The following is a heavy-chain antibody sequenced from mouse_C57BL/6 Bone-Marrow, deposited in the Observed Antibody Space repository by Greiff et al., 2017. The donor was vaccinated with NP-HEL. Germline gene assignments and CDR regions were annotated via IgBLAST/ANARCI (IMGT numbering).Heavy chain of an antibody. CDR2: IDPSDSYT. D-gene: IGHD2-5*01. Sequence: QVQLQQPGAELVMPGASVKLSCKASGYTFTSYWMHWVKQRPGQGLEWIGEIDPSDSYTNYNQKFKGKSTLTVDNSSSTAYMQLSSLTSEDSAVYYCASGSNPYYFDYWGKGTTLTVSS. V-gene: IGHV1-69*01. J-gene: IGHJ2*01. CDR3: ASGSNPYYFDY. CDR1: GYTFTSYW.